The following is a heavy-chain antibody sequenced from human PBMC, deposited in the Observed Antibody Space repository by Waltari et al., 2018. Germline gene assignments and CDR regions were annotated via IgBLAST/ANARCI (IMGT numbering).Heavy chain of an antibody. CDR3: ARDSDSSGSFDY. D-gene: IGHD6-25*01. CDR2: IYYSGGT. Sequence: QLQLQESGPGLVKPSETLSLTCTVSGGSISSSSYYWGWIRQPPGKGLEWIGSIYYSGGTYYNPCRKSRGTISVDTSKNQFSLKLSAVTAADTAVYYCARDSDSSGSFDYWGQGTLVTVSS. J-gene: IGHJ4*02. V-gene: IGHV4-39*07. CDR1: GGSISSSSYY.